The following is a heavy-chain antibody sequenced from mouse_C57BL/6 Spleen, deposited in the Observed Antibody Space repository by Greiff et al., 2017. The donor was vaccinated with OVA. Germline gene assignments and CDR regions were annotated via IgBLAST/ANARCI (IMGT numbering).Heavy chain of an antibody. V-gene: IGHV1-69*01. CDR3: ARFHPHYYAMDY. CDR1: GYTFTSYW. Sequence: QVQLQQPGAALVLPGASVKLSCTASGYTFTSYWMHWVQQRPGQGLEWIGEIDTSDSYTNYNQKFKGKSTLTVDKSSSTAYMQLSSLTSEDSAVYYCARFHPHYYAMDYWGQGTSVTVSS. J-gene: IGHJ4*01. CDR2: IDTSDSYT.